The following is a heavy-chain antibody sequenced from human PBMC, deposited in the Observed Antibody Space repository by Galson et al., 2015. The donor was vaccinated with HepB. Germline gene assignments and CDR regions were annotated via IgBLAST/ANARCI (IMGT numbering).Heavy chain of an antibody. J-gene: IGHJ4*02. CDR1: GFTFSNYW. CDR3: AREGDPTSSGSLLNY. V-gene: IGHV3-7*03. D-gene: IGHD6-6*01. Sequence: SLRLSCAASGFTFSNYWMSWVRQAPGKGLEWVANIKEDGSETHYVDSMKGRFIISRDNAKKSLYLQMNSLRAEDTAIYYCAREGDPTSSGSLLNYWGQGTLVTVSS. CDR2: IKEDGSET.